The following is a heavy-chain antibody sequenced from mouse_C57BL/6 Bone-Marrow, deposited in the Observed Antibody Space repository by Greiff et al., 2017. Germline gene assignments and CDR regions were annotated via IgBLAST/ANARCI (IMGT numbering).Heavy chain of an antibody. V-gene: IGHV5-4*01. CDR2: ISDGGSYT. J-gene: IGHJ3*01. CDR1: GFTFSSYA. CDR3: ARDPRQLRLRFAY. D-gene: IGHD3-2*02. Sequence: EVQRVESGGGLVKPGGSLKLSCAASGFTFSSYAMSWVRQTPEKRLEWVATISDGGSYTYYPDNVKGRFTISRDNAKNNLYLQMSHLKSEDTAMYYCARDPRQLRLRFAYWGQGTLVTVSA.